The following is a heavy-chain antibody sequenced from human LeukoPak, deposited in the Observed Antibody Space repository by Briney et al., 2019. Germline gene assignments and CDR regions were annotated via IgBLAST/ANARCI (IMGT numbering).Heavy chain of an antibody. V-gene: IGHV1-69*06. CDR3: AGSTRDGWDY. J-gene: IGHJ4*02. D-gene: IGHD2-2*01. CDR1: GGTFSSYA. Sequence: ASVKASCKASGGTFSSYAISWVRQAPGQGLEWMGGIIPIFGTANYAQKFQGRVTITADKSTSTAYMELSSLRSEDTAVYYCAGSTRDGWDYWGQGTLVTVSS. CDR2: IIPIFGTA.